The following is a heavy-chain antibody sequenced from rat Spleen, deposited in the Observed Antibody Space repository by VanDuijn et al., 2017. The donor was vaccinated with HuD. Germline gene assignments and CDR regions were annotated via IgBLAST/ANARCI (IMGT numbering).Heavy chain of an antibody. D-gene: IGHD2-5*01. CDR3: VRQGYLRDWYFDF. J-gene: IGHJ1*01. CDR1: GFTFNNYG. CDR2: ISPSGGRT. V-gene: IGHV5-19*01. Sequence: EVQLVESAGGLVQPGRALKLSCTASGFTFNNYGMHWIRQAPTKGLEWVASISPSGGRTTHRDSVKGRFTISRDNAKNHLYLEMDSLGSEDMATYYCVRQGYLRDWYFDFWGPGTMVTVSS.